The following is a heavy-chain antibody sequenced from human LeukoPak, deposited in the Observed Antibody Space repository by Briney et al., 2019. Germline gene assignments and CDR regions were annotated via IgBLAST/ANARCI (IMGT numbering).Heavy chain of an antibody. CDR2: IYYSGST. CDR3: AKTDSSGYYADY. D-gene: IGHD3-22*01. V-gene: IGHV4-31*03. CDR1: GGSISSGDYY. Sequence: PSETLSLTCTVSGGSISSGDYYWSWIRQHPGKGLEWIGYIYYSGSTYYNPSLKSRVTISVDTSKNQFSLKLSSVTAADTAMCYCAKTDSSGYYADYWGQGTLVTVSS. J-gene: IGHJ4*02.